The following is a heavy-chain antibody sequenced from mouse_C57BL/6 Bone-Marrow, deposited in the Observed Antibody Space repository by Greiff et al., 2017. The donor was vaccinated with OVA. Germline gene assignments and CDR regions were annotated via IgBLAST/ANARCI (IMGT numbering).Heavy chain of an antibody. CDR1: GFNIKDDY. CDR2: IVPENGDT. V-gene: IGHV14-4*01. D-gene: IGHD2-1*01. J-gene: IGHJ3*01. CDR3: TTDGNYPTWFAS. Sequence: VQLQQSGAELVRPGASVKLSCTASGFNIKDDYMHWVKQRPEQGLEWIGWIVPENGDTEYASKFQGKATITADTSSNTAYLQLSSLTSEDTAVYYCTTDGNYPTWFASWDQGTLVTVSA.